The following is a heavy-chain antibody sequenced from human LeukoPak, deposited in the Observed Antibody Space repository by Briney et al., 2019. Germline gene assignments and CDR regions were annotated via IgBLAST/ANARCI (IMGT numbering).Heavy chain of an antibody. J-gene: IGHJ4*02. CDR1: GFTFSSYG. Sequence: GGSLRLSCAASGFTFSSYGMNWVRQAPGKGLEWVAVISYDGSNKYYADSVKGRFTISRDNSKNTLYLQMNSLRAEDTAVYYCAKDSQSFPFDYWGQGTLVTVSS. CDR3: AKDSQSFPFDY. CDR2: ISYDGSNK. V-gene: IGHV3-30*18.